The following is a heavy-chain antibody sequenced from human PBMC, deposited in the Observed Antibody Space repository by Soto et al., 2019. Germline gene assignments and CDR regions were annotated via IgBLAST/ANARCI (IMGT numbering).Heavy chain of an antibody. J-gene: IGHJ4*02. CDR3: ARIGYCSGGSCYRKPRPIDY. V-gene: IGHV4-31*03. D-gene: IGHD2-15*01. Sequence: QVQLQESGPGLVKPSQTLSLTCTVSGGSISSGGYYWSWIRQHPGKGLEWIGYIYYSGSTYYNPSLNSRVTISVDTSKHPFSMKLSSVTAADTAVYYCARIGYCSGGSCYRKPRPIDYWGQGTLVTVSS. CDR1: GGSISSGGYY. CDR2: IYYSGST.